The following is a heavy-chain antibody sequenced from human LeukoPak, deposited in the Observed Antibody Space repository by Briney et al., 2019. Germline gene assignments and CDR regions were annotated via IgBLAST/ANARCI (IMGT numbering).Heavy chain of an antibody. J-gene: IGHJ4*02. Sequence: SETLSLTCTVSGASISSYHWNWIRQSPGKGLEWIGYMYYTGCSNYNPSLQSRVAIAVDTSKNQFSLKLSSVTAADTAVYYCAREAEYESSGHQYFDYWGQGILVTVSS. V-gene: IGHV4-59*01. CDR2: MYYTGCS. CDR1: GASISSYH. CDR3: AREAEYESSGHQYFDY. D-gene: IGHD3-22*01.